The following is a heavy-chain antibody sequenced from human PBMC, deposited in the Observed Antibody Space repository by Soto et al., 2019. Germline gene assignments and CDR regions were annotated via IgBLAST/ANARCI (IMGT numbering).Heavy chain of an antibody. D-gene: IGHD3-16*01. CDR3: AREGGESSDGLCYLDS. CDR1: GGSTSSDNY. Sequence: SETLSLTCTVSGGSTSSDNYWSWIRQPPGKGLEWIGHIYYSGNTDYNPFLKSRLAISIDTSKNQFSLKLSSVTAADTAVYFCAREGGESSDGLCYLDSWGQGSLVTVSS. V-gene: IGHV4-30-4*01. CDR2: IYYSGNT. J-gene: IGHJ4*02.